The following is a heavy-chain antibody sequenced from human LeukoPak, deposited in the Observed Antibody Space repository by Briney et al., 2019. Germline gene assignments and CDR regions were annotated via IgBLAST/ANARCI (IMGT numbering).Heavy chain of an antibody. V-gene: IGHV4-34*01. D-gene: IGHD3-10*01. J-gene: IGHJ6*03. CDR3: ERGVRPNYYYYYYMDV. Sequence: SETLSLTCAVYGGSFSGYYWSWIRQPPGKGLERIGEINHSGSTNYNPSLKSRVTISVDTSKNQFSLKLSSVTAAGTAVYYCERGVRPNYYYYYYMDVWGKGTTVTVSS. CDR2: INHSGST. CDR1: GGSFSGYY.